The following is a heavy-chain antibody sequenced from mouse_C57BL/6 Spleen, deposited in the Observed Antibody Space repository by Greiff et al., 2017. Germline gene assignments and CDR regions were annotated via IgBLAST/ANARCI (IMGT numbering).Heavy chain of an antibody. D-gene: IGHD1-1*01. CDR2: IYPSDSYT. CDR3: ASGSGYFDY. CDR1: GYTFTRYW. Sequence: VQLQQPGAELVMPGASVKLSCKASGYTFTRYWMHWVKPRPGQGLEWIGEIYPSDSYTNYNQKFKGKSTLTVDKSSSTAYMQLSSLTSEDSAVYYCASGSGYFDYWGQGTTLTVSS. J-gene: IGHJ2*01. V-gene: IGHV1-69*01.